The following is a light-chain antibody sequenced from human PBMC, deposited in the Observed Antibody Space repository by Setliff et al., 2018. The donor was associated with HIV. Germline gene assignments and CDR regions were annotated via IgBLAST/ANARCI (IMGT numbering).Light chain of an antibody. CDR1: KLGDKY. CDR2: DDN. V-gene: IGLV3-1*01. J-gene: IGLJ1*01. Sequence: SYELTQPPSVSVSPGQTASITCSGDKLGDKYACWYQQKPGQAPVLVVYDDNDRPSGIPERFSGSNSGNTATLTISRVEAGDEADYYCQVWDSSSDHHVFGTGTKVTVL. CDR3: QVWDSSSDHHV.